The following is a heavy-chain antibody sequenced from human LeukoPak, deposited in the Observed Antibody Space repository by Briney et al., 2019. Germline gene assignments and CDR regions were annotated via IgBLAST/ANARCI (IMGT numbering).Heavy chain of an antibody. V-gene: IGHV3-15*01. CDR1: GFTFSNAW. CDR3: TTDGDIVVVPAAMPLEDFDY. Sequence: PGGSLRLSCAASGFTFSNAWMSWVRQAPGKGLEWVGRIRSKTDGGTTDYAAPVKGRFTISRDDSKNTLYLQMNSLKTEDTAVYYCTTDGDIVVVPAAMPLEDFDYWGQGTLVTVSS. CDR2: IRSKTDGGTT. D-gene: IGHD2-2*01. J-gene: IGHJ4*02.